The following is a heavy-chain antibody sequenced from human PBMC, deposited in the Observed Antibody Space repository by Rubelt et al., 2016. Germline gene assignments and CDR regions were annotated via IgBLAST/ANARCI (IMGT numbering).Heavy chain of an antibody. J-gene: IGHJ2*01. D-gene: IGHD1-26*01. CDR3: ARNWGVGTTKSSWYFDL. CDR2: INHSGST. V-gene: IGHV4-34*01. CDR1: GGSFSGYY. Sequence: QVQLQQWGAGLLKPSETLSLTCAVYGGSFSGYYWSWIRQPPGKGLEWIGEINHSGSTNYHPSLKSRVTISVDTSKNQFSLMLSSVAAADTAGYYWARNWGVGTTKSSWYFDLWGRGTLVTVSS.